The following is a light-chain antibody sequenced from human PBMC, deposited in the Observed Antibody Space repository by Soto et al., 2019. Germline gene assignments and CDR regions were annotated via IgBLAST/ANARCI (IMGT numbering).Light chain of an antibody. CDR1: SSDVGSYNR. CDR2: EVS. Sequence: QSALTQPPSVSGSPGKSVAISCTGTSSDVGSYNRVSWYQQPPGAAPKLMIYEVSNRPSGVPDRFSGSKSGNTASLTISGLQAEDEADYYCNSYTGSSTYVFGPGTKVTVL. V-gene: IGLV2-18*02. CDR3: NSYTGSSTYV. J-gene: IGLJ1*01.